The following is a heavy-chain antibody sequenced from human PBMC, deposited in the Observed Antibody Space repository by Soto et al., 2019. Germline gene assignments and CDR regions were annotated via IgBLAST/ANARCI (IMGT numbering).Heavy chain of an antibody. J-gene: IGHJ6*02. Sequence: PGGSLRLSCAASGFTFSNAWMSWVRQAPGKGLEWVGRIKSKTDGGTTDYAAPVKGRFTISRDDSKNTLYLQMNSLKTEDTAVYYCTTDRTPSLWFGELFHTYYYYGMDVWGQGTTVTVSS. CDR1: GFTFSNAW. CDR3: TTDRTPSLWFGELFHTYYYYGMDV. D-gene: IGHD3-10*01. V-gene: IGHV3-15*01. CDR2: IKSKTDGGTT.